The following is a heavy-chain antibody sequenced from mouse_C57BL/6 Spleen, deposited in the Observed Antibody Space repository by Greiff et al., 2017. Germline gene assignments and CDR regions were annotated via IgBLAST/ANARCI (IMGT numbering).Heavy chain of an antibody. J-gene: IGHJ3*01. CDR2: INYDGSST. CDR3: ARVDYSNRGFAY. V-gene: IGHV5-16*01. D-gene: IGHD2-5*01. CDR1: GFTFSDYY. Sequence: EVKLVESEGGLVQPGSSMKLSCTASGFTFSDYYMAWVRQVPEKGLEWVANINYDGSSTYYLDSLKSRFIISRDNAKNILYLQMSSLKSEDTATYYCARVDYSNRGFAYRGQGTLVTVSA.